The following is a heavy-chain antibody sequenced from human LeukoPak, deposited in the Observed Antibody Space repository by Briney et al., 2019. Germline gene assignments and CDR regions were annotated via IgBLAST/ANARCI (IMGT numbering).Heavy chain of an antibody. Sequence: GGSLRLSCAASGFTVSSNYMSWVRHAPGKGLEWVSVIYSGGSTYYADSVKGRFTISRDNSKNTLYLQMNSLRAEDTAVYYCARAVWFGELYFDYWGQGTLVTVSS. V-gene: IGHV3-53*01. CDR1: GFTVSSNY. CDR3: ARAVWFGELYFDY. D-gene: IGHD3-10*01. CDR2: IYSGGST. J-gene: IGHJ4*02.